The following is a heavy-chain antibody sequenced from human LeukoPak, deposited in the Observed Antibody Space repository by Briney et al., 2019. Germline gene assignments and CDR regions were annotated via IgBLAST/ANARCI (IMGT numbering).Heavy chain of an antibody. CDR1: GYTFTSYG. V-gene: IGHV1-8*01. CDR3: ARGDSNYNYYYYYYMDV. D-gene: IGHD4-11*01. Sequence: AASVKVSCKASGYTFTSYGINWVRQATGQGLEWMGWMNPNSGNTGYAQKFQGRVTMTRNTSISTAYMELSSLRSEDTAVYYCARGDSNYNYYYYYYMDVWGKGTTVTVSS. J-gene: IGHJ6*03. CDR2: MNPNSGNT.